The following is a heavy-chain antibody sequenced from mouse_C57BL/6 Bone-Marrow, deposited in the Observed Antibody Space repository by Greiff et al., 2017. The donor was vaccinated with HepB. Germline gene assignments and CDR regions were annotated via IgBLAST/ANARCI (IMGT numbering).Heavy chain of an antibody. Sequence: DVQLQESGGGLVQPGGSLKLSCAASGFTFSDYGMAWVRQAPRTGPEWVAVISNLAYSIYYADTVTGRFTISGENAKNTLYLDMSSLRAEDTAMYYCARRSDHREFDYWGQGTTLTVSS. V-gene: IGHV5-15*04. D-gene: IGHD2-13*01. J-gene: IGHJ2*01. CDR3: ARRSDHREFDY. CDR2: ISNLAYSI. CDR1: GFTFSDYG.